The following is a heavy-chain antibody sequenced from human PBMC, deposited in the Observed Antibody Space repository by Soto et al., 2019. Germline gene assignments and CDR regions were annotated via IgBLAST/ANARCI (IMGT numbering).Heavy chain of an antibody. CDR3: AREDFDSEIYYGMDV. CDR1: GGTFSSYA. CDR2: IIPIFNAT. J-gene: IGHJ6*02. D-gene: IGHD3-3*01. Sequence: QVQLVQSGSSVKKPGSSVKVSCKASGGTFSSYAISWVRQAPGQGLEWMGGIIPIFNATPYAQKFQGRVTITADESMSTAYMELSSLRSEDTAVYYCAREDFDSEIYYGMDVWGQGTTVTVSS. V-gene: IGHV1-69*01.